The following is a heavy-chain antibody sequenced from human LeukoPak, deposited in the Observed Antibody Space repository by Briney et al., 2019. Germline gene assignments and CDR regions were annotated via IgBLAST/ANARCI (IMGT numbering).Heavy chain of an antibody. D-gene: IGHD2-21*02. CDR2: IYHSGST. CDR1: GGSVSSGSHY. J-gene: IGHJ5*02. V-gene: IGHV4-61*01. Sequence: SETLSLTCTVSGGSVSSGSHYWSWIRQPPGKGLEWIGYIYHSGSTNYNPSLKSRVTISVDTSKNQFSLKLSSVTAADTAVYYCARGPGVVVTSRRFDPWGQGTLVTVSS. CDR3: ARGPGVVVTSRRFDP.